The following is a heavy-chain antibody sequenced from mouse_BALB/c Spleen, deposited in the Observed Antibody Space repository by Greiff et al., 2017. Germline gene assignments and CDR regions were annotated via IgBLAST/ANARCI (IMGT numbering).Heavy chain of an antibody. D-gene: IGHD1-1*01. Sequence: VQLQESGAELAKPGASVKMSCKASGYTFTSYWMHWVKQRPGQGLEWIGYINPSTGYTEYNQKFKDKATLTADKSSSTAYMQLSSLTSEDSAVYYCARLGNYYGSSDETYYAMDYWGQGTSVTVSS. CDR3: ARLGNYYGSSDETYYAMDY. CDR1: GYTFTSYW. V-gene: IGHV1-7*01. CDR2: INPSTGYT. J-gene: IGHJ4*01.